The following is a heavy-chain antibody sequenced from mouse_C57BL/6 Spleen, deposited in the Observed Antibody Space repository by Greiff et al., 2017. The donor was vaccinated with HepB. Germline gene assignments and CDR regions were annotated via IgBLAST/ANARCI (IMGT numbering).Heavy chain of an antibody. CDR3: ARSCYSNYLAWFAY. V-gene: IGHV1-80*01. Sequence: VQLQQSGAELVKPGASVKISCKASGYAFSSYWMNWVKQRPGKGLEWIGQIYPGDGDTNDNGKFKGKATLTADKSSSTAYMQRSSLTSEDSAVYFCARSCYSNYLAWFAYWGQGTLVTVSA. CDR1: GYAFSSYW. CDR2: IYPGDGDT. D-gene: IGHD2-5*01. J-gene: IGHJ3*01.